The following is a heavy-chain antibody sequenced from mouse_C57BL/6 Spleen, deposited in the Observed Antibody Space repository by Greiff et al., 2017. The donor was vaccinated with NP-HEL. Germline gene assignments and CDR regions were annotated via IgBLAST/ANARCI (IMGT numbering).Heavy chain of an antibody. CDR1: GYTFTSYW. CDR2: IDPSDSET. Sequence: VKLQQPGAELVRPGSSVKLSCKASGYTFTSYWMHWVKQRPIQGLEWIGNIDPSDSETHYNQKFKDKATLTVDKSSSTAYMQLSSLTSEDSAVYYCARGDSSDYAMDYWGQGTSVTVS. D-gene: IGHD3-2*02. J-gene: IGHJ4*01. V-gene: IGHV1-52*01. CDR3: ARGDSSDYAMDY.